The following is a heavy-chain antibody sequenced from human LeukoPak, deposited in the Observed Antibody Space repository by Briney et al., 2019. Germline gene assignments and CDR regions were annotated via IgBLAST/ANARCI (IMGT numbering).Heavy chain of an antibody. Sequence: ASVKVSCKASGGTFSSYAISWVRQAPGQGLEWMGGIIPIFGTANYAQKFRGRVTITADESTSTAYMELSSLRSEDTAVYYCARVVGYCSSTSCYPKDADYYYYGMDVWGQGTTVTVSS. CDR1: GGTFSSYA. J-gene: IGHJ6*02. CDR3: ARVVGYCSSTSCYPKDADYYYYGMDV. D-gene: IGHD2-2*01. CDR2: IIPIFGTA. V-gene: IGHV1-69*13.